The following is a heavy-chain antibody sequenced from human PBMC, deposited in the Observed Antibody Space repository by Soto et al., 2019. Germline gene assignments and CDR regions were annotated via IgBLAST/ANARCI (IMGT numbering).Heavy chain of an antibody. CDR1: GFTFSTYA. D-gene: IGHD6-6*01. Sequence: QVQLVESGGGVVQPGRSLRLSCAASGFTFSTYAMHWVRQAPGKGLEWVALISFNGRNEYFADSAKGRFTISRDNSDNTLHLQMNSLRADDTAVYYCAKPFSYSSSSFDYYSGMDVWGQGTTVTVSS. J-gene: IGHJ6*02. CDR2: ISFNGRNE. CDR3: AKPFSYSSSSFDYYSGMDV. V-gene: IGHV3-30-3*01.